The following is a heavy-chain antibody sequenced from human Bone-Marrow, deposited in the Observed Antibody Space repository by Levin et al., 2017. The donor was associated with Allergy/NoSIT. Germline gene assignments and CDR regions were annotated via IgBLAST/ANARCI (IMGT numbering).Heavy chain of an antibody. CDR1: GDPITSGTYY. D-gene: IGHD6-19*01. J-gene: IGHJ4*02. CDR2: IHYSGST. Sequence: PSQTLSLPCTVSGDPITSGTYYWIWVRQLPGRGLEWIGYIHYSGSTFYNPSLESRVVISRDTSKNQFSLKLSSVTAADTATYYCARWLRWAHWGQGTLVTVSS. CDR3: ARWLRWAH. V-gene: IGHV4-31*03.